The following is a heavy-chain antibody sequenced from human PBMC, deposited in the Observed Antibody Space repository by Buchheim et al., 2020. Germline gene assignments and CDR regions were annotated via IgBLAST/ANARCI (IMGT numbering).Heavy chain of an antibody. CDR2: IKQDGSEK. Sequence: EVQLVESGGGLVQPGGSLRLSCAASGFTFSSYWMSWVRQAPGKGLEWVANIKQDGSEKYYVDSVKGRFTISSDNAKNSLYLKMNSLRAEDTAVYYCARDRSGQLVESWFDPWGQGTL. D-gene: IGHD6-13*01. J-gene: IGHJ5*02. CDR1: GFTFSSYW. CDR3: ARDRSGQLVESWFDP. V-gene: IGHV3-7*01.